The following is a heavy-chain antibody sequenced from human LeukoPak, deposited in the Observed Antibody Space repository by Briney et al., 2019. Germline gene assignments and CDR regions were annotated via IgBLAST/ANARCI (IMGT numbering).Heavy chain of an antibody. Sequence: GGSLRLSCAVSGFSFTNYWMHWVRQAPGKGLVWVSYISSDGSVTKYADSVKGRFTISRDNAVNTLYLQMNSLRVEDTAVYYCVRGSLRLPRSTPDYWGQGTLVTVSS. J-gene: IGHJ4*02. CDR3: VRGSLRLPRSTPDY. D-gene: IGHD2-21*02. CDR1: GFSFTNYW. CDR2: ISSDGSVT. V-gene: IGHV3-74*03.